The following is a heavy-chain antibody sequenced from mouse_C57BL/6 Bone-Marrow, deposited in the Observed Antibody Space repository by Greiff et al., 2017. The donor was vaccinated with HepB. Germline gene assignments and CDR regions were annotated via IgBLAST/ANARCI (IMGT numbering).Heavy chain of an antibody. J-gene: IGHJ4*01. CDR1: GFSLTSYG. Sequence: VQLVESGPGLVAPSQSLSITCTVSGFSLTSYGVHWVRQPPGKGLEWLVVIWSDGSTTYNSALKSRLSISKDNSKSQVFLKMNSLQTDDTAMYYCARQDIYYYGSSRAGYAMDYWGQGTSVTVSS. CDR3: ARQDIYYYGSSRAGYAMDY. CDR2: IWSDGST. V-gene: IGHV2-6-1*01. D-gene: IGHD1-1*01.